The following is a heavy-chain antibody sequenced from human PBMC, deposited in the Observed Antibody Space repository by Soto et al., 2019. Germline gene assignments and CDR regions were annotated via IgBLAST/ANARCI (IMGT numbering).Heavy chain of an antibody. CDR2: IIPIFGTA. V-gene: IGHV1-69*01. CDR1: GGTFSSYA. CDR3: ARGVVVVVAATRNYYYCMDV. D-gene: IGHD2-15*01. J-gene: IGHJ6*02. Sequence: QVQLVQSGAEVKKPGSSVKVSCKASGGTFSSYAISWVRQAPGQGLEWMGGIIPIFGTANYAQKFQGRVTITADESTSTAYMELSSLRSEDTAVYYCARGVVVVVAATRNYYYCMDVWGQGTTVTVSS.